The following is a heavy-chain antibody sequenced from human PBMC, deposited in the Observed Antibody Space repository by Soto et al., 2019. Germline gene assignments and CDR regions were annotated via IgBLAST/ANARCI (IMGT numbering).Heavy chain of an antibody. CDR3: ATGAQWLFPEY. CDR1: GFTVSNFY. J-gene: IGHJ4*02. V-gene: IGHV3-66*01. CDR2: IYRGGNT. Sequence: EVQLVESGGGLVQPGGSLRLSCAASGFTVSNFYISWVRQAPGKGLEWASVIYRGGNTYYADSVKGRFNISRDNSKNTVNLEMNTLRAEDTSVYYCATGAQWLFPEYWGQGTLVTVSS. D-gene: IGHD6-19*01.